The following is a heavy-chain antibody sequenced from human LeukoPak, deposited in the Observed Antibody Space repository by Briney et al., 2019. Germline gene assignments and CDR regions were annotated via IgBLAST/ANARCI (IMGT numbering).Heavy chain of an antibody. CDR3: ARGLDSSGWYGEKYYYYGMDV. J-gene: IGHJ6*02. D-gene: IGHD6-19*01. CDR1: GFTFSSYA. V-gene: IGHV3-30-3*01. CDR2: RSYDGSNK. Sequence: GRSLRLSCAASGFTFSSYAMHWVRQAPGKGLGWVAVRSYDGSNKYYADSVKGRFTISRDNSKNTLYLQMNSLRAEDTAVYYCARGLDSSGWYGEKYYYYGMDVWGQGTTVTVSS.